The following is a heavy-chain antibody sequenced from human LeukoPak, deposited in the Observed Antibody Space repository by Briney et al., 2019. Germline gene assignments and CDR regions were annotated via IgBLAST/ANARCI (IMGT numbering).Heavy chain of an antibody. CDR3: SNGIYSSSY. Sequence: GGSLRLSCAASGFTFTRYWMAWVRQAPGKGLEWISNISQDGSEEYYVDSVRGRFTASRDNAKNSLHLQMNNLRAEDTAVYFCSNGIYSSSYWGQGTLVTVSS. V-gene: IGHV3-7*01. J-gene: IGHJ4*02. CDR1: GFTFTRYW. CDR2: ISQDGSEE. D-gene: IGHD6-6*01.